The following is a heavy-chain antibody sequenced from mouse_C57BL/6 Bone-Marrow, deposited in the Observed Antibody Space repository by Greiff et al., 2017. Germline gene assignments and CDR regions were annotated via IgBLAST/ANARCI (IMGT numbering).Heavy chain of an antibody. Sequence: VQLQQSGPELVKPGASVKISCKASGYTFTDYYMNWVKQSHGKSLEWIGDINPNNGGTSYNQKFKGKATLTVDKSSSTAYMELRSLTSEDSAVYYCARYLTTVVAHWYFDVWGTGTTVTVSS. CDR2: INPNNGGT. D-gene: IGHD1-1*01. CDR1: GYTFTDYY. CDR3: ARYLTTVVAHWYFDV. J-gene: IGHJ1*03. V-gene: IGHV1-26*01.